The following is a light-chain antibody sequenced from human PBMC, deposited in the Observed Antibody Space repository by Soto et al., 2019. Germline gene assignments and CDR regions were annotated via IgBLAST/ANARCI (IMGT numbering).Light chain of an antibody. CDR2: EVT. CDR1: SSDVGAYKY. Sequence: QSVLTQPPSASGSPGQSVTISCPGTSSDVGAYKYVSWYQQYPGKAPKLMIYEVTKRPSGVPDRFSGSKSGNTASLTVSGLQAEDEADYYCTSYAGSNIWVFGGGTKLTVL. J-gene: IGLJ3*02. CDR3: TSYAGSNIWV. V-gene: IGLV2-8*01.